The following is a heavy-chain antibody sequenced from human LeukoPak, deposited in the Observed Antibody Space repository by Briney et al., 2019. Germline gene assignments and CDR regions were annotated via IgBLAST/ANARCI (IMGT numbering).Heavy chain of an antibody. D-gene: IGHD6-13*01. V-gene: IGHV4-38-2*02. CDR1: GYSISSGYY. J-gene: IGHJ4*02. CDR3: ARLRYSSSWSRSYYFDY. Sequence: PSETLSLTCTVSGYSISSGYYWGWIRQPPGKGLEWIGSIYHSGSTYYNPSLKSRVTISVDTSKNQFSLKLSSVTAADTAVYYCARLRYSSSWSRSYYFDYWGQGTLVTVSS. CDR2: IYHSGST.